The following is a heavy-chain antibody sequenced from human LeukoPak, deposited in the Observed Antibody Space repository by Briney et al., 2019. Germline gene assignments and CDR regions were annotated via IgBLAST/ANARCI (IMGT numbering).Heavy chain of an antibody. Sequence: GGSLRLSCAASGFTVSSNYMSWVRQAPGKGLEWVANIRQDGSEKYYVDSVKGRFTISRDNAKNSLYLQMNSLRAEDTAVYYCARRKFVGYSYGYDYWGQGTLVTVSS. CDR2: IRQDGSEK. CDR1: GFTVSSNY. D-gene: IGHD5-18*01. CDR3: ARRKFVGYSYGYDY. V-gene: IGHV3-7*03. J-gene: IGHJ4*02.